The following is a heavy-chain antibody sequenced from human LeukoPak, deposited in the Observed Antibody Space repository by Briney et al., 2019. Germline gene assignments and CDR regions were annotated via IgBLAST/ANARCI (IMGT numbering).Heavy chain of an antibody. V-gene: IGHV1-18*01. CDR3: ARDDNYRIFVNVDY. CDR1: GYTFTSYG. Sequence: GASVKISCKASGYTFTSYGISWVRQAPGQGLEWMGWISAYNGNTNYAQKFQGRVTLTTDTSTSTAYMELSSLRSDDTAVYYCARDDNYRIFVNVDYWGQGTLVTVSS. J-gene: IGHJ4*02. CDR2: ISAYNGNT. D-gene: IGHD4-11*01.